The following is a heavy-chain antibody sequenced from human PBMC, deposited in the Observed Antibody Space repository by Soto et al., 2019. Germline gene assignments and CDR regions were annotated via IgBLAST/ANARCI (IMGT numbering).Heavy chain of an antibody. V-gene: IGHV4-59*08. CDR3: ARKGTLHGDHDY. CDR1: GGTISRGD. Sequence: SETLSLPWTVSGGTISRGDWIWFRQLPEKGLEWIGYTHYSGSTNYNPSLKSRVTISVDTSKNQFSLKLSSVTAAGTAVYYCARKGTLHGDHDYWGQGTLVTVSS. CDR2: THYSGST. J-gene: IGHJ4*02.